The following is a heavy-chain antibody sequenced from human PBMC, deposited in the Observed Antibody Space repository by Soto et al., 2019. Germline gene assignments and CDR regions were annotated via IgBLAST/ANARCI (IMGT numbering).Heavy chain of an antibody. J-gene: IGHJ4*02. Sequence: QVQLVQSGPEVKKPGASVKVSCKTSGYTFTSFGISWVRQAPGQGLEWMGWITTDKGKTNYAQKFQGRVTMTTDTPTSTAYLELRSVRSDDTAVYYCLSRSPTFDYWGQGPLVTVSS. D-gene: IGHD3-10*01. CDR2: ITTDKGKT. V-gene: IGHV1-18*01. CDR1: GYTFTSFG. CDR3: LSRSPTFDY.